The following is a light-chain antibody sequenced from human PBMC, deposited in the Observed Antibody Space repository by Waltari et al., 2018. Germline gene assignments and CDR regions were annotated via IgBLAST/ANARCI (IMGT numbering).Light chain of an antibody. CDR3: QQYYTPPFT. V-gene: IGKV4-1*01. CDR2: WAS. J-gene: IGKJ3*01. Sequence: DIVMTQSPDSLAVSLGERATLNCKSSQSVLYASVHKNHLAWYQQKPGQPPKLLIFWASTRESGVPDRFSGSGSGADFTLTISSLQAEDVAVYYCQQYYTPPFTFGPGTKVEIK. CDR1: QSVLYASVHKNH.